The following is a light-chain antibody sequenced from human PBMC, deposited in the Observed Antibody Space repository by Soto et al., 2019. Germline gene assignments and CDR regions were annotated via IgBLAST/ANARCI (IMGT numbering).Light chain of an antibody. J-gene: IGKJ1*01. Sequence: AIQLTQSPSSLSASVGDRVTITCLASQGISSALAWYRQKPGKAPKLLIYDASSLESGVPSRFSGSGSGTDFTLTISSLQPEDFATYYCQQFNSYPRTFGQGTKVEIK. V-gene: IGKV1-13*02. CDR3: QQFNSYPRT. CDR2: DAS. CDR1: QGISSA.